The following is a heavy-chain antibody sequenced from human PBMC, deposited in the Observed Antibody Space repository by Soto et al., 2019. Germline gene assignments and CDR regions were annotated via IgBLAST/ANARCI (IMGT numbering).Heavy chain of an antibody. V-gene: IGHV4-39*01. CDR3: ARHAAYDSVRANSDGNYY. CDR2: IYYSGAT. Sequence: SETLSLTCTVSGGSISSNSYYWDWIRQPPGKGLEWIGSIYYSGATYYNPSLQSRVTISVDTSKNQFSLHLSSVTAADTAVYYCARHAAYDSVRANSDGNYYWGQGTLVTVSS. J-gene: IGHJ4*02. D-gene: IGHD3-16*01. CDR1: GGSISSNSYY.